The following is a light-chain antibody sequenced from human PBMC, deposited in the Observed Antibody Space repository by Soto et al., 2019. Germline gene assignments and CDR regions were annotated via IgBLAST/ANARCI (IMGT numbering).Light chain of an antibody. CDR3: QSYDSSLSVV. CDR2: RDN. CDR1: SSNIGAGYH. V-gene: IGLV1-40*01. J-gene: IGLJ2*01. Sequence: QSVLTQPPSVSGAAGQRVTISCTGSSSNIGAGYHVQWYQQFPGTAPRLLIYRDNNRPSGVPDRISGSKSGTSASLAITGLQTEDEADYYCQSYDSSLSVVFGGGTKVTVL.